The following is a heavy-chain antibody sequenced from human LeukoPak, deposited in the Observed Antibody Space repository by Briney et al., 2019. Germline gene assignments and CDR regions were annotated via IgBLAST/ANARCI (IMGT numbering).Heavy chain of an antibody. CDR2: IKSKTDGGTT. Sequence: NPGGSLRLSCAASGFTFSNAWMSWVRQAPGKGLEWVGRIKSKTDGGTTDYAAPVKGRFTISRDDSKNTLYLQMNSLKTEDTAVYYCARSLSYDSSGYPYYFDYWGQGTLVTVSS. V-gene: IGHV3-15*01. D-gene: IGHD3-22*01. J-gene: IGHJ4*02. CDR3: ARSLSYDSSGYPYYFDY. CDR1: GFTFSNAW.